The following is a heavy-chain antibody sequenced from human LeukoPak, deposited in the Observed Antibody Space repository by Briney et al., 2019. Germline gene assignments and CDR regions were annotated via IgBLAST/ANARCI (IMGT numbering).Heavy chain of an antibody. V-gene: IGHV2-5*01. CDR1: GFSLSTSGVG. Sequence: SGPTLVNPTQTLTLTCTFSGFSLSTSGVGVGWIRQPPGKALEWLALIYWNDDKRYSPSLKSRLTITKDTSKNQVVLTMTNMDPVDTATYYYAHRRGSGWPFDYWGQGTLVTVSS. D-gene: IGHD6-25*01. J-gene: IGHJ4*02. CDR3: AHRRGSGWPFDY. CDR2: IYWNDDK.